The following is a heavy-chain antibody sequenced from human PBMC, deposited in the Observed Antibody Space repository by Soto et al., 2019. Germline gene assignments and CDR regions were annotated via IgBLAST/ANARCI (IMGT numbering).Heavy chain of an antibody. D-gene: IGHD2-15*01. V-gene: IGHV4-30-2*01. J-gene: IGHJ5*02. CDR2: IYHSGST. CDR3: ARAGYQRRDAIAYNWFDP. Sequence: SETLSLTCAVSGGSISSGGYSWSWIRQPPGKGLEWIGYIYHSGSTYYNPSLKSRVTISVDRSKNQLSLKLSSVTAADTAVYYCARAGYQRRDAIAYNWFDPWGQGTLVTVSS. CDR1: GGSISSGGYS.